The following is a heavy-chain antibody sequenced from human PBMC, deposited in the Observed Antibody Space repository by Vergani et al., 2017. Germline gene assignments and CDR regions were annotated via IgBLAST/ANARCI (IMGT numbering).Heavy chain of an antibody. J-gene: IGHJ5*02. CDR1: GFTFSSYG. V-gene: IGHV3-30*18. CDR2: ISYDGSNK. D-gene: IGHD1-7*01. CDR3: SKDLSTGELELREGGWFDP. Sequence: QVQLVESGGGVVQPGRSLRLSCAASGFTFSSYGMHWVRQAPGKGLEGVAVISYDGSNKYYADSVKGRFTISRDNSKNTLYLQMNSLRAEDTAVYYCSKDLSTGELELREGGWFDPWGQGTLVTVSS.